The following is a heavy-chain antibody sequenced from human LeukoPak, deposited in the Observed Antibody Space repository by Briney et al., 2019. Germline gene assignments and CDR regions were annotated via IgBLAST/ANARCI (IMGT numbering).Heavy chain of an antibody. Sequence: SETLPLTCNVSGESISSHYWSWTRQSPGKGLEWIGYITNSGTTKFNPSLKSRVSMSVGTSKIQFSLKLSSVTAADTAVYYCARGNYYDPTTYYRAFDIWGQGTMVTVSS. CDR2: ITNSGTT. CDR3: ARGNYYDPTTYYRAFDI. D-gene: IGHD3-22*01. CDR1: GESISSHY. J-gene: IGHJ3*02. V-gene: IGHV4-59*11.